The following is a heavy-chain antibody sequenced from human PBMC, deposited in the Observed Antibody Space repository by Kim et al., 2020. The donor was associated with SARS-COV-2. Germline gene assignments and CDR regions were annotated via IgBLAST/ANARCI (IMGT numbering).Heavy chain of an antibody. V-gene: IGHV5-51*01. J-gene: IGHJ5*02. CDR3: ARLVHRYSGSYGGFDP. CDR1: GYSFTSYW. Sequence: GESLKISCKGSGYSFTSYWIGWVRQMPGKGLEWMGIIYPGDSDTRYSPSFQGQGTISADKSISTAYLQWSSLKASDTAMYYCARLVHRYSGSYGGFDPWGQGTLVTVSS. D-gene: IGHD1-26*01. CDR2: IYPGDSDT.